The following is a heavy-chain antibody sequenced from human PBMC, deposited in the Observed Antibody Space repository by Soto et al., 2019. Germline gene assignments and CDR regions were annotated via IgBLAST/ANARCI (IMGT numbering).Heavy chain of an antibody. CDR3: ARGVGLSGKYYALDI. J-gene: IGHJ3*02. V-gene: IGHV3-48*03. Sequence: GGSLRLSCAASGFSFNSYEMNWVRQSPGKGLEFVSYIDTRATTITYAESVKGRFAISRDNAKNSLFLQMNSLRAEDTAVYYCARGVGLSGKYYALDIWGQGTMVTVSS. CDR2: IDTRATTI. CDR1: GFSFNSYE. D-gene: IGHD1-26*01.